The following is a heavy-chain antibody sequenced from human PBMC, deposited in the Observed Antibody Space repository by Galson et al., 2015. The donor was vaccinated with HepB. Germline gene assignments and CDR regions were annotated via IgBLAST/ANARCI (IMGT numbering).Heavy chain of an antibody. J-gene: IGHJ6*02. CDR3: ATARSGLANYYYYGMDV. D-gene: IGHD6-19*01. V-gene: IGHV1-69*04. CDR2: IIPILGIA. CDR1: GGTFSSYA. Sequence: SVKVSCKASGGTFSSYAISWVRQAPGQGLEWMGRIIPILGIANYAQKFQGRVTITADKSTSTAYMGLSSLRSEDTAVYYCATARSGLANYYYYGMDVWGQGTTVTVSS.